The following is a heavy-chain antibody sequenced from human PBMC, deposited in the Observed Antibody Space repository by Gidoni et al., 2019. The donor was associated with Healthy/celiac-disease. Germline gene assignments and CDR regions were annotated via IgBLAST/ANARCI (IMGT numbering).Heavy chain of an antibody. CDR2: INHSGST. J-gene: IGHJ5*02. D-gene: IGHD3-10*01. CDR1: GGSFSGYY. V-gene: IGHV4-34*01. CDR3: ARGLLWFGGRGGGWFDP. Sequence: QVQLQQWGAGLLKPSETLSLTCAVYGGSFSGYYWSWIRQPPGKGLEWIGEINHSGSTNYNPSLKSRVTISVDTSKNQFSLKLNSVTAADTAVYYSARGLLWFGGRGGGWFDPWGQGTLVTVSS.